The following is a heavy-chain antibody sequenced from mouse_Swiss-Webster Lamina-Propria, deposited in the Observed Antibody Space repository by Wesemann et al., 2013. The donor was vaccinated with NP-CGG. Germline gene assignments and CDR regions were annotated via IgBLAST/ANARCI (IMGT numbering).Heavy chain of an antibody. CDR3: ARSDSSGYAMDY. Sequence: EVQLQQSGAELVKPGASVKLSCTASGFNIKDTYMHWVKQRPEQGLEWIGRIDPANGNTKYDPKFQGKATITADTSSNTAYLQLSSLTSEDTAVYYCARSDSSGYAMDYWGQGTSVTVSS. V-gene: IGHV14-3*02. J-gene: IGHJ4*01. CDR1: GFNIKDTY. CDR2: IDPANGNT. D-gene: IGHD3-2*01.